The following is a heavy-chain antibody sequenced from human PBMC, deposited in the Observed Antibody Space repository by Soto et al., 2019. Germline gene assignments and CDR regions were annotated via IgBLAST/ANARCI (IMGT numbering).Heavy chain of an antibody. D-gene: IGHD3-10*01. CDR1: GYSFTNYW. CDR2: IYPGDSDT. V-gene: IGHV5-51*01. J-gene: IGHJ6*02. CDR3: AGGGVRGVITRTRDYYGMDV. Sequence: GESLKISCKGSGYSFTNYWIGWVRQMPGKGLEWMGIIYPGDSDTRYSPSFQGQVTISADKSISTAYLQWSSLKASDTAMYYCAGGGVRGVITRTRDYYGMDVWRQGTTVTVSS.